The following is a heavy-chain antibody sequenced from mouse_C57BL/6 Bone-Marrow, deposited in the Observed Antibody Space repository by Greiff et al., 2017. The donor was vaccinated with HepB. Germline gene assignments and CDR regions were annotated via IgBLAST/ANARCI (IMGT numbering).Heavy chain of an antibody. CDR2: ISSGSSTI. D-gene: IGHD1-1*01. V-gene: IGHV5-17*01. CDR3: ARVPYYGRGFAY. Sequence: DVMLVESGGGLVKPGGSLKLSCAASGFTFSDYGMHWVRQAPEKGLEWVAYISSGSSTIYYADTVKGRFTISRDNSKNTLFLQMTSLRSEGTAMYYCARVPYYGRGFAYWGQGTLVTVSA. J-gene: IGHJ3*01. CDR1: GFTFSDYG.